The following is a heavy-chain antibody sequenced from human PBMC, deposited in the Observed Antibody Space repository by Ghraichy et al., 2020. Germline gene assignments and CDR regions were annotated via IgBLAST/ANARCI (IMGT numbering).Heavy chain of an antibody. Sequence: ASVKVSCKASGYTFTSYGISWVRQAPGQGLEWMGWISAYNGNTNYAQKLQGRVTMTTDTSTSTAYMELRSLRSDDTAVYYCASGITYYDYVWGSYRPPLPHFDYWGQGTLVTVSS. J-gene: IGHJ4*02. CDR3: ASGITYYDYVWGSYRPPLPHFDY. CDR1: GYTFTSYG. CDR2: ISAYNGNT. D-gene: IGHD3-16*02. V-gene: IGHV1-18*01.